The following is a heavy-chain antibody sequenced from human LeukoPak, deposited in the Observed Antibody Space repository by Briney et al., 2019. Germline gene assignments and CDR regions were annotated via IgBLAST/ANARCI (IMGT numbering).Heavy chain of an antibody. V-gene: IGHV3-7*01. Sequence: PGGSLRLSCAASGFTFSSYWMSWVRQAPGKGLEWVANIKQDGSEKYYVDSVKGRFTISRDNAKNSLYLQMNSLRAEDTAVYYCTRYYDILTGYTYYFDYWGQGTLVTVSS. J-gene: IGHJ4*02. D-gene: IGHD3-9*01. CDR1: GFTFSSYW. CDR3: TRYYDILTGYTYYFDY. CDR2: IKQDGSEK.